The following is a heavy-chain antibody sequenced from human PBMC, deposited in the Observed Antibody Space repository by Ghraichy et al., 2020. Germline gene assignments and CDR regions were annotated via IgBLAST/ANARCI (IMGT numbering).Heavy chain of an antibody. CDR1: GGSISSYY. CDR3: ARDSGYCSGGSCYGDDAFDI. CDR2: IYYSGST. V-gene: IGHV4-59*01. Sequence: SETLSLTCTVSGGSISSYYWSWIRQPPGKGLEWIGYIYYSGSTNYNPSLKSRVTISVDTSKNQFSLKLSSVTAADTAVYYCARDSGYCSGGSCYGDDAFDIWGQGTMVTVSS. D-gene: IGHD2-15*01. J-gene: IGHJ3*02.